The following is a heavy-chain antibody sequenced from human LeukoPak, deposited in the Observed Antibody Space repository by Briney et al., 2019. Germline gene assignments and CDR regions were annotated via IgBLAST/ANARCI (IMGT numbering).Heavy chain of an antibody. V-gene: IGHV3-30*02. D-gene: IGHD5-18*01. J-gene: IGHJ4*02. Sequence: GGSLRLSCAASGLAFSSYGMHWVRQAPGKGLEWVAFIRYDGSNKYYADSVKGRFTISRDNSKNTLYLQMNSLRAEDTAVYYCAKVGSGYSYYFDYWGQGTLVTVSS. CDR3: AKVGSGYSYYFDY. CDR2: IRYDGSNK. CDR1: GLAFSSYG.